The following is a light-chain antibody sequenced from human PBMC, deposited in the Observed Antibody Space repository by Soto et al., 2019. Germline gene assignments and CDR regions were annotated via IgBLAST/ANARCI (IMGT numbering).Light chain of an antibody. V-gene: IGLV2-18*01. J-gene: IGLJ1*01. Sequence: QSVLTQPPSASGSPRQSVTISCTGTSSDVGGFNYVSWYQQHPGKAPKLVIYEASNRPSGVPDRFSGSKSGNTASLTISGLQAADEADYYCSLYTSENTYVFGTGTKVTVL. CDR3: SLYTSENTYV. CDR1: SSDVGGFNY. CDR2: EAS.